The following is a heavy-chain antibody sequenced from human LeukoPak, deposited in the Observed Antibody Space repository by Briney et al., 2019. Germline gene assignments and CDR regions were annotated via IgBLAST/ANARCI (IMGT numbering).Heavy chain of an antibody. Sequence: ASVKVSCKASGYTFTSHYMHWVRQAPAQGLEWMGIINPSGGSTSYAQKFQGRVTMTRDMSTRTDYMELSSLRYEDTAVYYCARDVSSTSSWWFDPWGQGTLVIVSS. CDR3: ARDVSSTSSWWFDP. V-gene: IGHV1-46*01. CDR2: INPSGGST. J-gene: IGHJ5*02. D-gene: IGHD2-2*01. CDR1: GYTFTSHY.